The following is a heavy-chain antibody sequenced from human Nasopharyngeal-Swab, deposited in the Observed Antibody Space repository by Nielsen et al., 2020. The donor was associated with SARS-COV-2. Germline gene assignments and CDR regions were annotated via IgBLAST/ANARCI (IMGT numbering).Heavy chain of an antibody. CDR3: ARRYSYGPFDY. CDR2: IYYSGST. CDR1: GGPISSYY. D-gene: IGHD5-18*01. Sequence: SETLSLTCTVSGGPISSYYWSWIRQPPGKGLEWIGYIYYSGSTNYNPSLKSRVTISVDTSKNQFSLKLSSVTAADTAVYYCARRYSYGPFDYWGQGTLVTVSS. J-gene: IGHJ4*02. V-gene: IGHV4-59*01.